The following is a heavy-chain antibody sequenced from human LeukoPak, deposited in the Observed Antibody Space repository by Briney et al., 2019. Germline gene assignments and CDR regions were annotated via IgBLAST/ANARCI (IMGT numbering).Heavy chain of an antibody. Sequence: ASVKVSCKASGYTFTSYYMHWVRQAPGQGLERMGIINPSGGSTSYAQKFQGRVTMTRDTSTSTVYMELSSLRSEDTAVYYCARALRVEYYFDYWAREPWSPSPQ. CDR3: ARALRVEYYFDY. CDR1: GYTFTSYY. D-gene: IGHD2-8*02. V-gene: IGHV1-46*01. CDR2: INPSGGST. J-gene: IGHJ4*02.